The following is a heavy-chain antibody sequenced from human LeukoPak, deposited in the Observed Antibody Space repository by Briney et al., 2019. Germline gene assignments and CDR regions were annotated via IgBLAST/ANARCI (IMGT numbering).Heavy chain of an antibody. CDR2: ISWSSGII. J-gene: IGHJ3*02. CDR1: GFTFDDHG. D-gene: IGHD3-3*01. CDR3: AKDTGRPTDAITMEDNAFDI. Sequence: GGSLRLSFAASGFTFDDHGMHWVRQAPGKGLEWVSGISWSSGIIGYADSVKGRFTISRDNAKNSLYLQMDSRRAEDTALYYCAKDTGRPTDAITMEDNAFDIWGQGTMVTVSS. V-gene: IGHV3-9*01.